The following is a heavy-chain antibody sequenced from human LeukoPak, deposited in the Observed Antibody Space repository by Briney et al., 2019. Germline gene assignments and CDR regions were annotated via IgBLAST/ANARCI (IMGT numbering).Heavy chain of an antibody. Sequence: GESLKISCKGSGYSFTSYWIGWVRQMPGKGLEWMGIIYPGDSDTRYSPSFQGQVTISADKSIGTAYLQWSSLKASDTAMYYCARKRSIAVAGTTISYNWFDPWGQGTLVTVSS. CDR2: IYPGDSDT. D-gene: IGHD6-19*01. CDR3: ARKRSIAVAGTTISYNWFDP. J-gene: IGHJ5*02. V-gene: IGHV5-51*01. CDR1: GYSFTSYW.